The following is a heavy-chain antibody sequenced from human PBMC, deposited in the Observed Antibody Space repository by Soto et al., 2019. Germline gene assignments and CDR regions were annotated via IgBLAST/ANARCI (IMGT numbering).Heavy chain of an antibody. Sequence: QLQLQESGPGLVKPSETLSLTCSLSGGAISDARFYWGWIRQTPGKGLEWIGSIFYSGTTFFNPALQSRVTISVDTSEHQVSLKLSSVTAADTALYFCARQKWEQPKWFDPWGQGTLVTVSS. V-gene: IGHV4-39*01. CDR1: GGAISDARFY. CDR2: IFYSGTT. D-gene: IGHD1-26*01. CDR3: ARQKWEQPKWFDP. J-gene: IGHJ5*02.